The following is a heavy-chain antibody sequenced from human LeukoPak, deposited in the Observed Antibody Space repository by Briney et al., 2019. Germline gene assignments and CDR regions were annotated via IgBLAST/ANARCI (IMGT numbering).Heavy chain of an antibody. Sequence: SVKVSCKASGGTFSSYAISWVRQAPGQGLEWMGRIIPILGIANYAQKFQGRVTITADKSTSTAYMELSSLRSEDTAVYYCARVTAEEGSDYWGQGTLVTVS. CDR2: IIPILGIA. CDR1: GGTFSSYA. V-gene: IGHV1-69*04. D-gene: IGHD1-14*01. J-gene: IGHJ4*02. CDR3: ARVTAEEGSDY.